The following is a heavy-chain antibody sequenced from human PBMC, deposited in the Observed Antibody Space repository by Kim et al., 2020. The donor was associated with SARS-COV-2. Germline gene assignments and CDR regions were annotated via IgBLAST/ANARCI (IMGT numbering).Heavy chain of an antibody. J-gene: IGHJ4*02. CDR2: ISGSGGST. CDR3: AKDRAIWFRGFDY. CDR1: GFTFSSYA. V-gene: IGHV3-23*01. D-gene: IGHD3-10*01. Sequence: GGSLRLSSAASGFTFSSYAISWVRQAPGKGLEWVSAISGSGGSTYYADSVKGRFTISRDNSKNTLYLQMNSLRAEDTAVYYCAKDRAIWFRGFDYWGPGTLVTVSS.